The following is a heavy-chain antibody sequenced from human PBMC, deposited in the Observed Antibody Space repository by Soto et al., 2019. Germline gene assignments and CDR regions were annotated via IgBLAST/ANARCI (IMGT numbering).Heavy chain of an antibody. D-gene: IGHD3-3*01. J-gene: IGHJ4*02. CDR2: IYQSGIN. Sequence: PSETLSLTCTVSGGSISSYYWSWIRQPPGKGLEWIGYIYQSGINNSNPSLKSRVTISINTSKNQFSMKLTSVTAADTAVYYCARARKAKYITGGFDYWGQGTLVTVSS. CDR3: ARARKAKYITGGFDY. CDR1: GGSISSYY. V-gene: IGHV4-59*01.